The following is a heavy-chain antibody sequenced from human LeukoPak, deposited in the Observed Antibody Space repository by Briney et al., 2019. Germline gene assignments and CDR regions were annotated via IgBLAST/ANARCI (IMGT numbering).Heavy chain of an antibody. CDR1: GFTFEDYA. CDR3: AKDWGSVAALKYFDC. Sequence: PGGSLRLSCAASGFTFEDYAMHWVRQAPGKGLEWVSGISWNGGSVGYADSVKGRFTISRDSARSSLYLQMNSLRTEDTALYYCAKDWGSVAALKYFDCWGQGTLVTVSS. J-gene: IGHJ4*02. V-gene: IGHV3-9*01. D-gene: IGHD6-6*01. CDR2: ISWNGGSV.